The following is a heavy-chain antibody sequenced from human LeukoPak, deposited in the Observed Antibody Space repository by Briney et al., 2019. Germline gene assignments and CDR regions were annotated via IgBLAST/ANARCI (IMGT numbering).Heavy chain of an antibody. D-gene: IGHD3-10*01. CDR1: GGSIGSYY. Sequence: PSETLSLTCTVSGGSIGSYYWSWIRQPPGKGLEWIGYIYYSGSTNYNPSLKSRVTISVDTSKNQFSLKLSSVTAADTAVYYCARDLYGSGPFDYWGQGTLVTVSS. CDR2: IYYSGST. CDR3: ARDLYGSGPFDY. J-gene: IGHJ4*02. V-gene: IGHV4-59*12.